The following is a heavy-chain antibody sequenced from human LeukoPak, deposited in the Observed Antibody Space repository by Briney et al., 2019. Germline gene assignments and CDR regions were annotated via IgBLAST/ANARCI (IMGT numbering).Heavy chain of an antibody. Sequence: GASVKVSCKASGYTFTSYGISWVRQAPGQGLEWMGWISAYNGNTNYAQKLQGRVTMTTDTSTSTAYMELRSLRSDDTAVYYCARVTRRGSIFGVVITIINNWFDPWGQGTLVTVSS. D-gene: IGHD3-3*01. V-gene: IGHV1-18*01. J-gene: IGHJ5*02. CDR2: ISAYNGNT. CDR3: ARVTRRGSIFGVVITIINNWFDP. CDR1: GYTFTSYG.